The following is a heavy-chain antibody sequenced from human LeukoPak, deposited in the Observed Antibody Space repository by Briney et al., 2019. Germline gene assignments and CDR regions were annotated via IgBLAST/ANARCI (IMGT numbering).Heavy chain of an antibody. CDR2: IIPIYNPV. D-gene: IGHD2-21*02. J-gene: IGHJ4*02. CDR3: AREPLGCGGDCHFDY. CDR1: GGTFSSYA. V-gene: IGHV1-69*13. Sequence: SVKVSCKTSGGTFSSYAFSWMRQAPGQGLEWVGRIIPIYNPVDYTQRFQGRVTITADESTNTVYLELSSLRYDDTAVYYCAREPLGCGGDCHFDYWGQGTLVPVSS.